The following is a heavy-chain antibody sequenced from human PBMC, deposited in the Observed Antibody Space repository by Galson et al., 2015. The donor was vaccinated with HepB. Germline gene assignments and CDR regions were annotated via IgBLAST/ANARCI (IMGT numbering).Heavy chain of an antibody. V-gene: IGHV1-18*01. J-gene: IGHJ6*02. CDR2: ISVYNGNT. Sequence: SVKVSCKASGGTFSNFALSWVRQAPGQGLEWMGWISVYNGNTKYAEELQGRVTLTADTSKTTAYMELKDLRADDTAVYYCARGGFDAVTGVRMDVWGQGTTVIVS. CDR3: ARGGFDAVTGVRMDV. D-gene: IGHD3-9*01. CDR1: GGTFSNFA.